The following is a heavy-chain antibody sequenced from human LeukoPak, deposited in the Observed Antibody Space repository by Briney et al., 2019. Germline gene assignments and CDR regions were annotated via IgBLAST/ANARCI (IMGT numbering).Heavy chain of an antibody. J-gene: IGHJ4*02. CDR1: GFTFSSYA. CDR3: AKDYVVRGVIRHFDY. V-gene: IGHV3-23*01. Sequence: GGSLRLSCAASGFTFSSYAMSLVRQAPGKGLEWVSAISGSGGSTYYADSVKGRFTISRDNSKNTLYLQMNSLRAEDTAVYYCAKDYVVRGVIRHFDYWGQGTLVTVSS. CDR2: ISGSGGST. D-gene: IGHD3-10*01.